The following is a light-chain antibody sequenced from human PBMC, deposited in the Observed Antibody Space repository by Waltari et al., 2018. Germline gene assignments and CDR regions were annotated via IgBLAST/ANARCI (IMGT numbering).Light chain of an antibody. Sequence: EIVLTQSPATLSLSPGAGATLSCRASQRVSNYLAWYQQKPGQAPRLLIDGTYNRATGIPARFSGSGSGTDFTLTIISLEPEDFAVYYCQQRASWPNTFGQGTKLEIK. CDR3: QQRASWPNT. V-gene: IGKV3-11*01. CDR1: QRVSNY. J-gene: IGKJ2*01. CDR2: GTY.